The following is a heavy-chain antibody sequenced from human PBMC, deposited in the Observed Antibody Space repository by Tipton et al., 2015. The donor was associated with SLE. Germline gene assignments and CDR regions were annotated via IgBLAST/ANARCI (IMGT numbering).Heavy chain of an antibody. J-gene: IGHJ3*02. CDR3: ASSGQGIAAAGTDAFDI. CDR1: GYTFTSYG. Sequence: QSGAEVKKPGASVKVSCKASGYTFTSYGISWVRQAPGQGLEWMGGIIPIFGTANYAQKFQGRVTITTDESTSTAYMELSSLRSEDTAVYYCASSGQGIAAAGTDAFDIWGQGTMVTVSS. CDR2: IIPIFGTA. V-gene: IGHV1-69*05. D-gene: IGHD6-13*01.